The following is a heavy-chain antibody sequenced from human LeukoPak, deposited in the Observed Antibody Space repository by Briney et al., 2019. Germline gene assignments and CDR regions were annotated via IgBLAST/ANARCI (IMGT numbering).Heavy chain of an antibody. CDR2: ISSSGRTI. V-gene: IGHV3-48*01. Sequence: GGPLRLSCAASGFTFSSYDMNWVRQAPGKGLEWVSFISSSGRTIYYADSVKGRFTISRDNSKNTLYLQMNSLRAEDTAVYYCARPQARYSSSWYSSFDYWGQGTLVTVSS. J-gene: IGHJ4*02. CDR1: GFTFSSYD. CDR3: ARPQARYSSSWYSSFDY. D-gene: IGHD6-13*01.